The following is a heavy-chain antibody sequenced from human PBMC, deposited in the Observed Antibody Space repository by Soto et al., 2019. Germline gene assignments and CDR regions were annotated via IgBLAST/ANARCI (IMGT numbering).Heavy chain of an antibody. CDR2: IYYTGST. CDR3: AREGGGLHYPNY. J-gene: IGHJ4*02. CDR1: GDSINSGGYY. V-gene: IGHV4-31*03. Sequence: SETLSLTCNVPGDSINSGGYYWSWIRQHPGKGLEWIGYIYYTGSTYYNPSVKSRVAISVDTSKNQFSLRLSSVTAADTAVYYCAREGGGLHYPNYRGQGALVTVSS. D-gene: IGHD2-21*02.